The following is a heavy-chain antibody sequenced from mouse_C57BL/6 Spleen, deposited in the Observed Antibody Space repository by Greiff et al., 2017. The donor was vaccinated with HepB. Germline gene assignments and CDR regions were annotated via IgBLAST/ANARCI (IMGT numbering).Heavy chain of an antibody. CDR1: GFTFTDYY. CDR2: IRNKATGYTT. V-gene: IGHV7-3*01. Sequence: EVQVVESGGGLVQPGGSLILSCAASGFTFTDYYMSWVRQPPGTALAWLGFIRNKATGYTTEYSASVKGRFTISSDNSQSILYLQMNALRAEDSATYDCARSPSITTGVATFDWYCDVWGTGTTVTVSA. D-gene: IGHD1-1*01. CDR3: ARSPSITTGVATFDWYCDV. J-gene: IGHJ1*03.